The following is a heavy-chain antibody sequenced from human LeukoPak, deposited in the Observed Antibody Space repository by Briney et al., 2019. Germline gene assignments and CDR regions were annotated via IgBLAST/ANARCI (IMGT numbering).Heavy chain of an antibody. CDR1: GGSISSGSYY. CDR3: ARVGYGSGSYLHYYYYMDV. D-gene: IGHD3-10*01. Sequence: PSETLSLTCTVSGGSISSGSYYWSWIRQPAGKGLEWIGRIYTSGSTNYNPSLKSRVTISVDTSKNQFSLKLNSVTAADTAVYYCARVGYGSGSYLHYYYYMDVWGKGTTVTISS. V-gene: IGHV4-61*02. CDR2: IYTSGST. J-gene: IGHJ6*03.